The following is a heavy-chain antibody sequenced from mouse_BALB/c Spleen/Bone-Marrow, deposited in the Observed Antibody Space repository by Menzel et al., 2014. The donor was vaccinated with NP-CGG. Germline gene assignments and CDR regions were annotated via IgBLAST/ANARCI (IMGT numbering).Heavy chain of an antibody. J-gene: IGHJ3*01. V-gene: IGHV5-9-4*01. Sequence: EVQGVESGGDLVKPGGSLKLSCAASGFTFSSYGMSWVRQTPDKRLEWVAEISSGGSYLYYPDTVTGRFTISRDNAKNTLYLEMSSLRSEDTAMYYCSSYAYWGQGTLVTVSA. CDR3: SSYAY. CDR2: ISSGGSYL. D-gene: IGHD1-1*01. CDR1: GFTFSSYG.